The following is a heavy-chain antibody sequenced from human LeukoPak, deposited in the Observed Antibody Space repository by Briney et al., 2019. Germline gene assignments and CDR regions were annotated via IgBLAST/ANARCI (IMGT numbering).Heavy chain of an antibody. CDR2: ISSSSSTI. J-gene: IGHJ6*03. D-gene: IGHD3-10*01. CDR1: GFTFSSYS. V-gene: IGHV3-48*01. CDR3: ARYYYGSGSYDYYYYMDV. Sequence: TGGSLRLSCAASGFTFSSYSMNWVRQAPGKGLEWVSYISSSSSTIYYADSVKGRFTISRDNAKNSLYLQMNSLRAEDTAVYYCARYYYGSGSYDYYYYMDVWGKGTTVTVSS.